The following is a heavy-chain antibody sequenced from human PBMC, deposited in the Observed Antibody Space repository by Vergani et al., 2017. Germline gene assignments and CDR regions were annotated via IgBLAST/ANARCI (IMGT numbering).Heavy chain of an antibody. CDR3: ARTLGRGYSGWSRGFDY. CDR1: GGSISSYY. CDR2: IYYSGST. Sequence: QVQLQESGPGLVKPSETLSLTCTVSGGSISSYYWSWIRQPPGKGLEWIRYIYYSGSTNYNPSLKSRVTISVDTSKNQFSLKLSSVTAADTAVYYCARTLGRGYSGWSRGFDYWGQGTLVTVSS. D-gene: IGHD6-19*01. V-gene: IGHV4-59*01. J-gene: IGHJ4*02.